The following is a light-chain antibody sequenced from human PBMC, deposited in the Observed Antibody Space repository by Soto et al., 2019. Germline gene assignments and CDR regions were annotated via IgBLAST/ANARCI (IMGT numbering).Light chain of an antibody. CDR1: SSKIGSNT. V-gene: IGLV1-44*01. CDR2: SND. Sequence: QSVLTQPPSASGTPGQRVTMSCSGSSSKIGSNTVNWYQQLPGTAPKLLIYSNDQRPSGVPDRFSGSKSGTSASLAISGLRSEDEADYYCAAWDDSLNGGVFGEGTKLTVL. CDR3: AAWDDSLNGGV. J-gene: IGLJ3*02.